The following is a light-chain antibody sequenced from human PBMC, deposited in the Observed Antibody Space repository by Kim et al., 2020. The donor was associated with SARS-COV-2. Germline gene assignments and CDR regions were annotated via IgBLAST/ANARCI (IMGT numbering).Light chain of an antibody. V-gene: IGLV2-8*01. J-gene: IGLJ2*01. CDR2: EVS. Sequence: GQSVTVSGTGTRSDVGGYNYVSWYHQHPGKAPKLMIYEVSKRPSGVPDRFSGSKSGNTASPTVSGLQAEDEADYYCSSYAGSNNLVFGGGTQLTVL. CDR3: SSYAGSNNLV. CDR1: RSDVGGYNY.